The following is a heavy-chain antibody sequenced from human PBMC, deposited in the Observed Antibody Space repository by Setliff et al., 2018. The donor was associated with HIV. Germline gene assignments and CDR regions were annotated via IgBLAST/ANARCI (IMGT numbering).Heavy chain of an antibody. CDR1: GFTFSSYS. Sequence: GGSLRLSCAVSGFTFSSYSMNWVRQAPGKGLEWVSSISSSSDYIYYADSVEGRFIISRDNAKNSLYLQMNSLRAEDTAVYYCAATYYYDSSGLHGFDYWGQGTLVTVSS. CDR2: ISSSSDYI. CDR3: AATYYYDSSGLHGFDY. D-gene: IGHD3-22*01. V-gene: IGHV3-21*01. J-gene: IGHJ4*02.